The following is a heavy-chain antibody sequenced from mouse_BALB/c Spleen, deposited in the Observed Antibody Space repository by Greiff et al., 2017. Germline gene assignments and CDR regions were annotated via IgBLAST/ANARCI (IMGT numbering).Heavy chain of an antibody. D-gene: IGHD2-4*01. Sequence: EVKLQESGGGLVKLGGSLKLSCAASGFTFSSYYMSWVRQTPEKRLELVAAINSNGGSTYYPDTVKGRFTISRDNAKNTLYLQMSSLKSEDTALYYCARASTMITTFAYWGQGTLVTVSA. CDR1: GFTFSSYY. V-gene: IGHV5-6-2*01. CDR3: ARASTMITTFAY. CDR2: INSNGGST. J-gene: IGHJ3*01.